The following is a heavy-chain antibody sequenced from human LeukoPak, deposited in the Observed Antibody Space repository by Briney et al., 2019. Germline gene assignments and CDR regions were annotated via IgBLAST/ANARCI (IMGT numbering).Heavy chain of an antibody. CDR3: ARVSDGYNHPFDY. V-gene: IGHV3-21*01. CDR2: ISTRGSHR. CDR1: GFTFSNYN. J-gene: IGHJ4*01. Sequence: PGGSLRLSCAASGFTFSNYNMNWVRQAPGKGLEWVSVISTRGSHRYYGDSVKGRFTISRDDSKQSLYLQMNSLRVEDTAVYYCARVSDGYNHPFDYWGQGTLVTVSS. D-gene: IGHD5-24*01.